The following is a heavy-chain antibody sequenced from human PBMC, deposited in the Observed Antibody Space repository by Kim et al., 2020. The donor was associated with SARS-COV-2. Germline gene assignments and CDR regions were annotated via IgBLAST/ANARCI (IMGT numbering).Heavy chain of an antibody. CDR1: GGSFSGYY. Sequence: SETLSLTCAVYGGSFSGYYWSWIRQPPGKGLEWIGEINHSGSTNYNPSLKSRVTISVDTSKNQFSLKLSSVTAADTAVYYCARGGRWLPELWGQGTLGTV. D-gene: IGHD5-12*01. CDR3: ARGGRWLPEL. CDR2: INHSGST. V-gene: IGHV4-34*01. J-gene: IGHJ4*02.